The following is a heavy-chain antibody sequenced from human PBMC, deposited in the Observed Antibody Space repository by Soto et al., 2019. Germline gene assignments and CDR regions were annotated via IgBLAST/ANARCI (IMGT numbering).Heavy chain of an antibody. J-gene: IGHJ6*02. D-gene: IGHD4-17*01. CDR2: IYYSGST. CDR3: ANDYGDYKSYYGMDV. Sequence: QLQLQESGPGLVKPSETLSLTCTVSGASVTSSTYYWGWIRQPPGKGLEWIGSIYYSGSTYYNPSLRSRLTISVDTSKNQVYLKLTSVTAADTAVYYCANDYGDYKSYYGMDVWGQGTTVTVSS. V-gene: IGHV4-39*01. CDR1: GASVTSSTYY.